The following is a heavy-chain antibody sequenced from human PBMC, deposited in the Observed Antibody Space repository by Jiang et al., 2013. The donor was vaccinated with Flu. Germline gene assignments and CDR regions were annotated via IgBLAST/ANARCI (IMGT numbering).Heavy chain of an antibody. V-gene: IGHV1-8*01. CDR2: MNPNSGNT. CDR3: ARVARGYCSGGSCPKYDY. Sequence: SGAEVKKPGASVKVSCKASGYTFTSYDINWVRQATGQGLEWMGWMNPNSGNTGYAQKFQGRVTMTRNTSISTAYMELSSLRSEDTVVYYCARVARGYCSGGSCPKYDYWGQGTLVTVSS. D-gene: IGHD2-15*01. CDR1: GYTFTSYD. J-gene: IGHJ4*02.